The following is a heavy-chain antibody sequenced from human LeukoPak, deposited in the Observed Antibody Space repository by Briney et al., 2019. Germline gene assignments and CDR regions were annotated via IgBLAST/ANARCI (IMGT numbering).Heavy chain of an antibody. CDR1: GFSFSSYV. CDR3: ARLYYDILTAIRN. Sequence: GGSLRLSCAASGFSFSSYVMHWVRQAPGKGLEYVSAISSNGGETYYADSVKGRFTISRDNSKNTLFLQMNSLRAEDTAVYFCARLYYDILTAIRNWGQGTLVTVSS. CDR2: ISSNGGET. J-gene: IGHJ4*02. D-gene: IGHD3-9*01. V-gene: IGHV3-64*02.